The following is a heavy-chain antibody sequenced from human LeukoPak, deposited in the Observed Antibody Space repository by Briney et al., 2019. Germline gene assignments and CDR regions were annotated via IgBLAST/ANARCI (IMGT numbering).Heavy chain of an antibody. J-gene: IGHJ4*02. V-gene: IGHV3-30*04. D-gene: IGHD5-18*01. Sequence: GRSLRLSCAASGFTFSSYAMHWVRQAPGKGLEWVAVISYDGSNKYYADSVKGRFTISRDNSKNTLYLQMNSLRAEDTAVYYCARARRGYSYGLDYWGQGTLLTVSS. CDR1: GFTFSSYA. CDR3: ARARRGYSYGLDY. CDR2: ISYDGSNK.